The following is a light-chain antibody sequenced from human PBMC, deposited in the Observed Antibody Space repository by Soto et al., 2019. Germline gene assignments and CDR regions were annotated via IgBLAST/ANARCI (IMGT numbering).Light chain of an antibody. J-gene: IGKJ1*01. V-gene: IGKV3-11*01. CDR1: QSVSSY. CDR3: QQRSNWPRT. Sequence: EIVLTQSPATLSLSPGERATLSCRASQSVSSYLAWSQQKPGQAPRLLIYDASNTATGLPARFSGSGSGTDFTLTISSLEPEDFAVYYCQQRSNWPRTFGQGTKVE. CDR2: DAS.